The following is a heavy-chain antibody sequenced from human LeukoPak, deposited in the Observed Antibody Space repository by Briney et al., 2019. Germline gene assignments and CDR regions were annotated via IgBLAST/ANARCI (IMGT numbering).Heavy chain of an antibody. V-gene: IGHV3-7*05. J-gene: IGHJ4*02. CDR3: ATWSNAWEFDY. Sequence: GGPLRLSCAASGFTFSNSWMTWVRQAPGKGLEWVAHINEDGSDKYYVDSVTGRFSISRDNTKNSLYLQMSSLRAEDTAVYYCATWSNAWEFDYWGQGTLVSVSS. CDR2: INEDGSDK. CDR1: GFTFSNSW. D-gene: IGHD1-26*01.